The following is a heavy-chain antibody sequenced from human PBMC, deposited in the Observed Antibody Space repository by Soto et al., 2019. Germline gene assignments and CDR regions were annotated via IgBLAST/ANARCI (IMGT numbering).Heavy chain of an antibody. D-gene: IGHD5-12*01. Sequence: SETLSLTCTVSGVSISSGGYSWSWIRQPPGKGLEWIGYIYHSGSTYYNPSLKSRVTISRDTSRNQFSLRLISVTAADTAVHYCVSRLGYGYAMDVWGQGTTVTVSS. CDR3: VSRLGYGYAMDV. V-gene: IGHV4-30-2*03. CDR1: GVSISSGGYS. J-gene: IGHJ6*02. CDR2: IYHSGST.